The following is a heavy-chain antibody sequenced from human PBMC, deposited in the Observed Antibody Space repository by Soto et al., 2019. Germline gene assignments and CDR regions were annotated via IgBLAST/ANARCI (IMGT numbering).Heavy chain of an antibody. D-gene: IGHD6-19*01. Sequence: SVKVSCKASGVTFSSYAISWVRHAPGQGLECTRGIIPIFGTANYAQKFQGRVTITADESTSTAYMELSSLRSEDTAVYYCARVSSGWHGWGQGTLVTVSS. CDR3: ARVSSGWHG. J-gene: IGHJ4*02. V-gene: IGHV1-69*13. CDR2: IIPIFGTA. CDR1: GVTFSSYA.